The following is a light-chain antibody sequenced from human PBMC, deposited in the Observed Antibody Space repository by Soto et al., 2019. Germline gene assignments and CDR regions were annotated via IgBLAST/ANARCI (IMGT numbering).Light chain of an antibody. CDR3: QQDGSSPQGFT. J-gene: IGKJ3*01. V-gene: IGKV3-20*01. Sequence: EIVLTQSPGTLSLSPGERATLSCRASQSVSSSYLAWYQQKPGQAPRLLIYGASSRATGIPDRFSGSGSGTDFTLTISRLEPEDFAVYYCQQDGSSPQGFTFGPGTKVDIK. CDR1: QSVSSSY. CDR2: GAS.